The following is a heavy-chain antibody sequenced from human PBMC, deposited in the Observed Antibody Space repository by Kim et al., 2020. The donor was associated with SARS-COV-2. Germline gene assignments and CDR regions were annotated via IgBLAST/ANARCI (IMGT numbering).Heavy chain of an antibody. CDR2: IDGSDGTT. CDR1: GFTFIGHA. D-gene: IGHD2-2*03. Sequence: GGSLRLSCTTSGFTFIGHAMSWVRQAPGQGLEWVSSIDGSDGTTYYVDSVKGRFTISRDDAKNTLYLQMRALRAGDTATYYCMKGGWGWIWDHWGQGTLV. CDR3: MKGGWGWIWDH. J-gene: IGHJ4*02. V-gene: IGHV3-23*01.